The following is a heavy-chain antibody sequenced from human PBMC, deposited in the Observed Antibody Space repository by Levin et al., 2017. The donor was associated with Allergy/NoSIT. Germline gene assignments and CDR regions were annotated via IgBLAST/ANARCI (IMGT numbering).Heavy chain of an antibody. CDR3: ARLSAATFDP. CDR2: IDYSGST. J-gene: IGHJ5*02. CDR1: GLSIRSFY. V-gene: IGHV4-59*08. Sequence: PSETLSLTCTVSGLSIRSFYWGWVRQPPGEGLECIGYIDYSGSTNYNPSLKSRLTISIDTSKNQFSLKLSSVTAADTAVYYCARLSAATFDPWGQGTLVTVSS. D-gene: IGHD6-13*01.